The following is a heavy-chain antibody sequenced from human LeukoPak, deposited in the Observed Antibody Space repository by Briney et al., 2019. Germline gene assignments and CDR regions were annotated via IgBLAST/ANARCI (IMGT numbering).Heavy chain of an antibody. CDR2: IYYSGST. J-gene: IGHJ4*02. CDR3: ARQGLAAAGFPFDY. V-gene: IGHV4-39*01. D-gene: IGHD6-13*01. Sequence: SETLSLTCTVCGGSISSSSYYWGWIRQPPGKGLEWIGSIYYSGSTYYNPSLKSRVTISVDTSKNQFSLKLSSVTAADTAVYYCARQGLAAAGFPFDYWGQGTLVTVSS. CDR1: GGSISSSSYY.